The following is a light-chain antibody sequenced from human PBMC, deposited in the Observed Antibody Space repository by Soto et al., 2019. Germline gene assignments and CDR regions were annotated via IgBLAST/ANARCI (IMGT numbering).Light chain of an antibody. CDR3: QQYGRSPWT. CDR1: QSVSNNY. V-gene: IGKV3-20*01. J-gene: IGKJ1*01. CDR2: GAS. Sequence: EIVLTQSPGTLSFSPGERATLSCRTSQSVSNNYLAWYQQKPGQAPRLLIYGASSRATGIPDRFSGSGSGTDFTLTISRLEPEDFAVYYCQQYGRSPWTFGQGTKVDIK.